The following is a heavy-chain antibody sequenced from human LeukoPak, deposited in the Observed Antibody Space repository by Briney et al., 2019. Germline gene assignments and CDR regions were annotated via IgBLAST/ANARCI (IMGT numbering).Heavy chain of an antibody. CDR2: VSKDGNTK. V-gene: IGHV3-30*04. D-gene: IGHD6-19*01. J-gene: IGHJ4*02. CDR3: ARGGSGWLFDY. Sequence: PGTSLRLSCVASGFTFSTYAIHWVRQAPGKGLEWVAVVSKDGNTKYYADSVKGRFTISRDNSKNTVYLQMNSLRTEDTAVYYCARGGSGWLFDYWGQGTLVTVSS. CDR1: GFTFSTYA.